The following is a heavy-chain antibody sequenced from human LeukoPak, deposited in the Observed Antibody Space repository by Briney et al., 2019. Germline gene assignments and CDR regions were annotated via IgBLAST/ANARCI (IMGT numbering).Heavy chain of an antibody. J-gene: IGHJ4*02. CDR2: INAYNGNT. CDR1: GYTFTTYS. CDR3: ARGGLGGYDFWSGKKYYFDY. Sequence: ASVKVSCKASGYTFTTYSISWVRQAPGQGLEWMGWINAYNGNTNYAQKLQGRVTTTTDTSTSTAYMELRSLRSDDTAVYYCARGGLGGYDFWSGKKYYFDYWGQGTLVTVSS. D-gene: IGHD3-3*01. V-gene: IGHV1-18*01.